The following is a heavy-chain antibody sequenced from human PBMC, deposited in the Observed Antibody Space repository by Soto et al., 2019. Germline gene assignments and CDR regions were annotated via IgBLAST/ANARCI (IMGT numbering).Heavy chain of an antibody. V-gene: IGHV1-3*01. D-gene: IGHD3-16*01. CDR2: INAGNGNT. Sequence: ASEKVSCKASGYTFTSYAMHWVRQAPGQRLEWMGWINAGNGNTKYSQKFQGRVTITRDTSASTAYMELSSLRSEDTAVYYCASWVSQCLGSLDYWGQGTLVTVSS. J-gene: IGHJ4*02. CDR3: ASWVSQCLGSLDY. CDR1: GYTFTSYA.